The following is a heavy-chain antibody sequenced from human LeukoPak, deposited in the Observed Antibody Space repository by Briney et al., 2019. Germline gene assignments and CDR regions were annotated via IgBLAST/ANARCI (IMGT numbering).Heavy chain of an antibody. CDR3: ATRGTTATKYFDQ. V-gene: IGHV3-23*01. Sequence: PGGSLRLSCAASGFSFSSYTMSWVRQAPGKGLEWVSTITGSGGSTYYGDSVRGRFTISRDNSKNTLYLQMNSLRAEDTAAYYCATRGTTATKYFDQWGQGTLVTVSS. J-gene: IGHJ4*02. CDR1: GFSFSSYT. D-gene: IGHD1-1*01. CDR2: ITGSGGST.